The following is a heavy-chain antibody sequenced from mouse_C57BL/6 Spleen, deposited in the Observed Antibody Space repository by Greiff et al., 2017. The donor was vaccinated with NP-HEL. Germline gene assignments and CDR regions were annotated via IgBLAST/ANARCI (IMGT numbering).Heavy chain of an antibody. J-gene: IGHJ1*03. CDR3: ARAPSYYEYWYFDV. Sequence: VQLKESGPELVKPGASVKISCKASGYTFTDYYMNWVKQSHGKSLEWIGDINPNNGGTSYNQKFKGKATLTVDKSSSTAYMELRSLTSEDSAVYYCARAPSYYEYWYFDVWGTGTTVTVSS. D-gene: IGHD2-4*01. V-gene: IGHV1-26*01. CDR1: GYTFTDYY. CDR2: INPNNGGT.